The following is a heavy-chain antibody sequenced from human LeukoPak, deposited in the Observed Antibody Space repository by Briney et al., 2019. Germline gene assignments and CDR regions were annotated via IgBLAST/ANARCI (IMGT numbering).Heavy chain of an antibody. CDR2: INSDGSST. J-gene: IGHJ3*02. D-gene: IGHD3-10*01. Sequence: GGSLRLSCAASGFTFSSYWMHWVRQVPGKGLVWVSRINSDGSSTSYADSVKGRFTISRDNAKNTLYLQMNSLRAEDTAVYYCASGYYGSGSYYDDAFDIWGQGTMVTVSS. CDR1: GFTFSSYW. CDR3: ASGYYGSGSYYDDAFDI. V-gene: IGHV3-74*01.